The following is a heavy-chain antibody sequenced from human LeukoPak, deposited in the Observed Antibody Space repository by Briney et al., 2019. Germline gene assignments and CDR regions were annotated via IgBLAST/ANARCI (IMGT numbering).Heavy chain of an antibody. J-gene: IGHJ4*02. Sequence: SVKVSCKASGGTFSSYTISCVRQAPGQGLEWMGRIIPILGIANYAQKFQGRVTITADKSTSTAYMELSSLRSEDTAVYYCARDREYYDSSGYLFDYWGQGTLVTVSS. CDR3: ARDREYYDSSGYLFDY. CDR1: GGTFSSYT. CDR2: IIPILGIA. D-gene: IGHD3-22*01. V-gene: IGHV1-69*04.